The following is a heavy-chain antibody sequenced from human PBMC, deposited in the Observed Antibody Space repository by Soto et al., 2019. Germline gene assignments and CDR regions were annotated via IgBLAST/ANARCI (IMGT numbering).Heavy chain of an antibody. Sequence: VASVKVSCKASGFTFTSSAMQWVRQARGQRLEWIGWIVVGSGNTNYAQKFQERVTITRDMSTSTAYMELSSLRSEDTAVYYCAADIWIGSGYDLFLFDYWGQGTLVTVSS. CDR2: IVVGSGNT. CDR3: AADIWIGSGYDLFLFDY. CDR1: GFTFTSSA. V-gene: IGHV1-58*02. D-gene: IGHD5-12*01. J-gene: IGHJ4*02.